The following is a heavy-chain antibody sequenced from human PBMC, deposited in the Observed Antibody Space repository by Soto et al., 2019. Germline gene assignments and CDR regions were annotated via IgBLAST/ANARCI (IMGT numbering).Heavy chain of an antibody. CDR2: IYYSGST. CDR1: GGSISSYY. V-gene: IGHV4-59*01. J-gene: IGHJ6*02. CDR3: ARADYGGNGYYYYYYGMDV. Sequence: SETLSLTCTVSGGSISSYYWSWIRQPPGKGLEWIGYIYYSGSTNYNPSLKSRVTISVDTSKNQFSLKLSSVTAADTAVYYCARADYGGNGYYYYYYGMDVWGQGTTVTVSS. D-gene: IGHD4-17*01.